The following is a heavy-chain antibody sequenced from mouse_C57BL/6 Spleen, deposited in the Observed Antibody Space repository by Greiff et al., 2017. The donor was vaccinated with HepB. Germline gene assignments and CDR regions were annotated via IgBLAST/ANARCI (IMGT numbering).Heavy chain of an antibody. CDR1: GYAFTNYL. D-gene: IGHD3-1*01. CDR2: INPGSGGT. CDR3: AREGTRYFDY. V-gene: IGHV1-54*01. Sequence: VQLVESGAELVRPGTSVKVSCKASGYAFTNYLIEWVKQRPGQGLEWIGVINPGSGGTNYNEKFKGKATLTADKSSSTAYMQLSSLTSEDSAVYFCAREGTRYFDYWGQGTTLTVSS. J-gene: IGHJ2*01.